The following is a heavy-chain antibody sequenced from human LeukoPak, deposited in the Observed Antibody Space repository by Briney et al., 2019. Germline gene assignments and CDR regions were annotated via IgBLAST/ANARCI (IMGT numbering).Heavy chain of an antibody. Sequence: GGYLTLSCSASRLTFSSYAMSLVPQAPGKGLEWVSYISGGGGTAYYADSVKGRFTISRDTSKNTLYLQMNSLSAEDTAVYCCAKDRTPPFDYWGQGTLVTVSS. CDR3: AKDRTPPFDY. V-gene: IGHV3-23*01. J-gene: IGHJ4*02. CDR1: RLTFSSYA. D-gene: IGHD2-15*01. CDR2: ISGGGGTA.